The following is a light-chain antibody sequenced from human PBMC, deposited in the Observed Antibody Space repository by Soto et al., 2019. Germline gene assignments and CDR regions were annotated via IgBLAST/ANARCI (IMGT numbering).Light chain of an antibody. CDR2: GAS. CDR1: QSVSNNY. Sequence: EIVLTQSPCTLSLSPGERATLSCGASQSVSNNYLAWYQQKPGHAPSLLIYGASNRATGIPDRLSGSGSGTDFTLTISRPEPEDSAVYYCQQYGSSGTFGQGTKVDIK. V-gene: IGKV3-20*01. CDR3: QQYGSSGT. J-gene: IGKJ1*01.